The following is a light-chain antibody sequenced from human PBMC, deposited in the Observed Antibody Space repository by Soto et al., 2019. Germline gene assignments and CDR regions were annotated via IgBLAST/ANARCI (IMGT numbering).Light chain of an antibody. CDR1: QSVSSSY. Sequence: EIVMTQSPATLSVSPGERATLSCRASQSVSSSYLAWYQQKPGQAPRLLIYGASSRATGIPARFSGSGSGTDFTLTISSLEPEDFAVYYCHQRQYWPPITFGQGTRLEIK. CDR3: HQRQYWPPIT. J-gene: IGKJ5*01. CDR2: GAS. V-gene: IGKV3D-20*02.